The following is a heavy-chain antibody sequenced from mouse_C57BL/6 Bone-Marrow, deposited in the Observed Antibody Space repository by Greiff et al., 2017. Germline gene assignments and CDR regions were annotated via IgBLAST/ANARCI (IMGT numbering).Heavy chain of an antibody. D-gene: IGHD2-4*01. V-gene: IGHV1-7*01. CDR1: GYTFTSYW. Sequence: VQLQQPGAELAKPGASVKLSCKASGYTFTSYWMHWVKQRPGQGLEWIGYINPSTGYTEYNQKFKDKATLTADKSSSTAYMQLSSLTSEDSAVYYCARRDYDYFDYWGQGTTLTVSS. CDR2: INPSTGYT. CDR3: ARRDYDYFDY. J-gene: IGHJ2*01.